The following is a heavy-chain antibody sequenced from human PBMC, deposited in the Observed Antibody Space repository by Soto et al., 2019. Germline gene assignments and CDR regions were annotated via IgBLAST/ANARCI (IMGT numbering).Heavy chain of an antibody. J-gene: IGHJ6*01. D-gene: IGHD6-13*01. V-gene: IGHV4-31*03. CDR3: ARVTGIEAAGTEYYYYYYGMDV. CDR2: IYYSGST. CDR1: GGSISSGGYY. Sequence: SETLSLTCTVSGGSISSGGYYWSGIRQRPGTGLEWVWYIYYSGSTYYNPSLKSRVTISVDTSKNQFSLKLSSVTAADTAVYYCARVTGIEAAGTEYYYYYYGMDVWGQGTTVPVSS.